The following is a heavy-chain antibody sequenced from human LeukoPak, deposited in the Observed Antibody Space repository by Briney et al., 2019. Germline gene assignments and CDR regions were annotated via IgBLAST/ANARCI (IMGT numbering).Heavy chain of an antibody. Sequence: GGSLKLSCAASGFTFSGSAIHWVRQSSGKGLEWVGQIDKKDKGYATATAYAASVKGRFTISRDDSINTAYLQMKSLKTEDMALYYCTRDSGTYNWFDPWGQGTLVTVSS. CDR3: TRDSGTYNWFDP. J-gene: IGHJ5*02. CDR2: IDKKDKGYATAT. D-gene: IGHD1-26*01. CDR1: GFTFSGSA. V-gene: IGHV3-73*01.